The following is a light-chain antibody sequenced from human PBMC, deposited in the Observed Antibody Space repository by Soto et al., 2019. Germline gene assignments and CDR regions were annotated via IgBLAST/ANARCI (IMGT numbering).Light chain of an antibody. Sequence: DIHMTQSPSTLSASVGDRVTITCRASESVITYLNWYRQKPGQAPKLLIYAASTLQSGVPSRFRGSGSGTEFTLTISSLQTEEFATYYCQQLKSYPQTFGQGTQVDIK. CDR2: AAS. J-gene: IGKJ1*01. CDR3: QQLKSYPQT. CDR1: ESVITY. V-gene: IGKV1-9*01.